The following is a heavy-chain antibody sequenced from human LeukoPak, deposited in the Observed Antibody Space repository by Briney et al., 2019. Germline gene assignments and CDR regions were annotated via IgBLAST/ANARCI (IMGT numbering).Heavy chain of an antibody. V-gene: IGHV3-30-3*01. CDR2: ISYDGSNK. J-gene: IGHJ6*02. Sequence: GGSLRLSCAASGFTFSSYAMHWVRQAPSKGLEWVAVISYDGSNKYYADSVKGRFTISRDNSKNTLYLQMNSLRAEDTAVYYCARSVVPAATGNYYYGMDVWGQGTTVTVSS. CDR3: ARSVVPAATGNYYYGMDV. CDR1: GFTFSSYA. D-gene: IGHD2-2*01.